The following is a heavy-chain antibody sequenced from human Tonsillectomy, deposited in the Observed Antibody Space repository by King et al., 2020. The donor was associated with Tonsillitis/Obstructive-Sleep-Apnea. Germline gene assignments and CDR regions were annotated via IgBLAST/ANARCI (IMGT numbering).Heavy chain of an antibody. Sequence: DVQLVESGAEVKKSGESLRISCKGSGYSFTSYWISWVRQMPGKGLEWMGRIDPSDSYTDYSPSFQGHVTISADKSISTAYLQWNSLKASDTAMYYCARQVPAAIGPNWFDPWGQGTLVTVSS. V-gene: IGHV5-10-1*01. CDR2: IDPSDSYT. CDR3: ARQVPAAIGPNWFDP. CDR1: GYSFTSYW. D-gene: IGHD2-2*01. J-gene: IGHJ5*02.